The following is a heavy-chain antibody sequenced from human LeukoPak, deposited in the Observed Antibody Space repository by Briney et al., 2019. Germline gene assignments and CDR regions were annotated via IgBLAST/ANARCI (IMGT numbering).Heavy chain of an antibody. CDR1: GGTFSSYA. Sequence: VASVKVSCKASGGTFSSYAISWVRQTPGQGLEWMGGIIPIFGTANYAQKFQGRVTITADESTSTAYMELSSLRSEDTAVYYCARDGDGGGWYDYWGQGTLVTVSS. CDR2: IIPIFGTA. D-gene: IGHD6-19*01. V-gene: IGHV1-69*13. J-gene: IGHJ4*02. CDR3: ARDGDGGGWYDY.